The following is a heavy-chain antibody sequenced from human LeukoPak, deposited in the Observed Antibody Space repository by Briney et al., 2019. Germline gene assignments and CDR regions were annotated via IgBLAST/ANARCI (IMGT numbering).Heavy chain of an antibody. CDR2: ITSSSSYI. CDR3: ARDPYSGNYGAYYYYYMDV. J-gene: IGHJ6*03. Sequence: GGSLRLSCAASGFTFSSYNMNWVRQAPGKGLEWVSSITSSSSYIYYADSVKGRFTISRDNAKNSLYLQMDSLRVEDTAEYYCARDPYSGNYGAYYYYYMDVWGKGTTITVSS. V-gene: IGHV3-21*06. CDR1: GFTFSSYN. D-gene: IGHD1-26*01.